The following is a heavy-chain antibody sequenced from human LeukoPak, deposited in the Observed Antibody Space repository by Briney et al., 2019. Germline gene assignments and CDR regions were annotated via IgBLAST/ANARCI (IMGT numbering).Heavy chain of an antibody. CDR3: ARRLSCSGGKCYSYYWFDP. D-gene: IGHD2-15*01. CDR2: IYNNGET. CDR1: GASINNYY. J-gene: IGHJ5*02. Sequence: PSETLSLTCTVSGASINNYYWTWIRQPPGQGLEWIAYIYNNGETNYNPSLKSRVTISIDTSKNQFSLSLDSATAADTAVYYCARRLSCSGGKCYSYYWFDPWGQGTLVTVSS. V-gene: IGHV4-4*09.